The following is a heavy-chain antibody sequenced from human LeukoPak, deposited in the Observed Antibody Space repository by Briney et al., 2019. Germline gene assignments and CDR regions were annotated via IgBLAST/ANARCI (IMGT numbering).Heavy chain of an antibody. V-gene: IGHV4-61*08. CDR3: AREIGAVAGAGGRYFDY. Sequence: SETLSLTCAVSGGSISSGGYSWSWIRQPPGKGLEWIGYIYYSGSTNYNPSLKSRVTISVDTSKNQFSLKLSSVTAADTAVYYCAREIGAVAGAGGRYFDYWGQGTLVTVSS. J-gene: IGHJ4*02. D-gene: IGHD6-19*01. CDR2: IYYSGST. CDR1: GGSISSGGYS.